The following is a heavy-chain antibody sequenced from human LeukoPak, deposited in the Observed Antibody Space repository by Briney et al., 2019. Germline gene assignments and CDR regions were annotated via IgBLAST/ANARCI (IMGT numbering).Heavy chain of an antibody. V-gene: IGHV1-58*02. CDR3: ARDPRGSSSLNYYYYYGMDV. CDR2: IVVGSGNT. J-gene: IGHJ6*02. CDR1: GFTFTSSA. Sequence: SVKVSCKASGFTFTSSAMQWVRQARGQRLEWIGWIVVGSGNTNYAQKFQERVTITRDMSTSTAYMELSSLRSEDTAVYYCARDPRGSSSLNYYYYYGMDVWGQGTAVTVSS. D-gene: IGHD6-13*01.